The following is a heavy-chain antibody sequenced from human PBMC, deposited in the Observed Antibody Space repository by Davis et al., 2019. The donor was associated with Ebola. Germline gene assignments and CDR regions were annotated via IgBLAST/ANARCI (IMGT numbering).Heavy chain of an antibody. V-gene: IGHV3-21*04. J-gene: IGHJ4*02. Sequence: GESLKISCAASGFTFSSYSMNWVRQAPGKGLEWVSSISSSSSYIYYADSVKGRFTISRDNAKNSLYLQMNSLRAEDTAVYYCAKGSIAAAGHFDYWGQGTLVTVSS. CDR1: GFTFSSYS. CDR3: AKGSIAAAGHFDY. D-gene: IGHD6-13*01. CDR2: ISSSSSYI.